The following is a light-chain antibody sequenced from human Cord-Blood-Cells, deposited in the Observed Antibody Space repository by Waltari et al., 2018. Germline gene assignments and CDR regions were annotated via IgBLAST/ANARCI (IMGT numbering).Light chain of an antibody. J-gene: IGKJ1*01. Sequence: DIQMTQSPSSLSASVGDRVTITCRASQSISSYLNWYQQKPGKAPKLLIYAASSLQSGGQSRFSGSGAGTDFTLTISSLQPEDFATYYCQQSYSTPWTFGQGTKVEIK. CDR3: QQSYSTPWT. CDR2: AAS. CDR1: QSISSY. V-gene: IGKV1-39*01.